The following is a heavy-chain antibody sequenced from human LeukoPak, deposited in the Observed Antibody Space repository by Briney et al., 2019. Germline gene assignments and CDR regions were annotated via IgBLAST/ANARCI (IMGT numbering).Heavy chain of an antibody. J-gene: IGHJ4*02. V-gene: IGHV3-30-3*01. CDR2: ISYDGSNK. CDR3: ARDTFLSPTVTTEGNRFDY. CDR1: GFTFSSYA. D-gene: IGHD4-17*01. Sequence: PGGSLRLSCAASGFTFSSYAMHWVRQAPGKGLEWVAVISYDGSNKYYADSVKGRFTISRDNSKNTLYLQMNSLRAEDTAVYYCARDTFLSPTVTTEGNRFDYWGQGTLVTVSS.